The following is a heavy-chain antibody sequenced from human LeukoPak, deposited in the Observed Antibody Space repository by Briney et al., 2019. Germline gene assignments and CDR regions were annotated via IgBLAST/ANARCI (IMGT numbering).Heavy chain of an antibody. CDR2: INSDGSST. CDR3: ARGVAVAEYYYYGMDV. CDR1: GFTFSSYA. D-gene: IGHD6-19*01. Sequence: GGSLRLSCAASGFTFSSYAMSWVRQAPGKGLVWVSRINSDGSSTSYADSVKGRFTISRDNAKNTLYLQMNSLGAEDTAVYYCARGVAVAEYYYYGMDVWGQGTTVTVSS. V-gene: IGHV3-74*01. J-gene: IGHJ6*02.